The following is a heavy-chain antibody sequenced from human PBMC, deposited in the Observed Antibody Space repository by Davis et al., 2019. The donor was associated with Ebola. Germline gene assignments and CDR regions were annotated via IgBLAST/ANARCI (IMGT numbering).Heavy chain of an antibody. CDR3: ARHFYGGLGGMDV. CDR2: IYPGDSAT. J-gene: IGHJ6*02. Sequence: GESLKISCRGSGYFFATYWIGWVRQMPGEGLEWMGIIYPGDSATTYSPSFEGQVTMSADKSTGTAYLQWSSLKASDTAMYYCARHFYGGLGGMDVWGQGTTVTVSS. D-gene: IGHD3-10*01. CDR1: GYFFATYW. V-gene: IGHV5-51*01.